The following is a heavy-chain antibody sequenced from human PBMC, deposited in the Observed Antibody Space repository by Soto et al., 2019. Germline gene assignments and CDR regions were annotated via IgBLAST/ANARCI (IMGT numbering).Heavy chain of an antibody. D-gene: IGHD5-12*01. V-gene: IGHV3-66*01. Sequence: QLVESGGGLVQPGGSLRLSCAASGFSVSNNYMKWVRQAPGKGLEWVSLIYSGGSTYYADSVKGRFTIYRENSKNTLFLQMNSLRVEDTAVYYCARDRGYRWGQGTMVTVSS. CDR2: IYSGGST. J-gene: IGHJ3*01. CDR1: GFSVSNNY. CDR3: ARDRGYR.